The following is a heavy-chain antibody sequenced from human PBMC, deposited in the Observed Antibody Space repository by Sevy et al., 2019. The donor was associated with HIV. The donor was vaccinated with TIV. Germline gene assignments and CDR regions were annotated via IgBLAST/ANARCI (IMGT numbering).Heavy chain of an antibody. J-gene: IGHJ4*02. Sequence: QQSQTLSLTCAASGFTFSKYSMSWIRQTPGKGLEWVSTFSFGCGKINYADSVKGRFTISRDDSRNTFYLQMNSLRAEDTAIYYCAREGCTKPHDYWGQGTVVTVSS. CDR3: AREGCTKPHDY. CDR1: GFTFSKYS. CDR2: FSFGCGKI. V-gene: IGHV3-23*01. D-gene: IGHD2-8*01.